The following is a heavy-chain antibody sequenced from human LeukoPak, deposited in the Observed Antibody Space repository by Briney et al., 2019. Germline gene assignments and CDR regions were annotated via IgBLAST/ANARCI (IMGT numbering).Heavy chain of an antibody. CDR3: ARLTGYSSESWFDP. CDR1: GYFIRSGFY. Sequence: SETLSLTCTVSGYFIRSGFYWSWIRQPPGKGLEWIGYIYYSGSTNYNPSLKSRVTISVDTSKNQFSLKLRSVTAADTAVYYCARLTGYSSESWFDPWGQGTLVTVSS. V-gene: IGHV4-61*01. J-gene: IGHJ5*02. D-gene: IGHD3-9*01. CDR2: IYYSGST.